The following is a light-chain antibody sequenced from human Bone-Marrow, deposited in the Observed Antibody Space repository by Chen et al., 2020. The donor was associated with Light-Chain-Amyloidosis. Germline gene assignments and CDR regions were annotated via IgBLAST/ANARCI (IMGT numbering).Light chain of an antibody. CDR2: DVT. CDR3: CSYATSAALI. V-gene: IGLV2-14*03. CDR1: SNDVGGYKY. J-gene: IGLJ2*01. Sequence: QSALTQPASVSGSPGQSITLSCTGTSNDVGGYKYVSWYQHHPGKAPKLIIYDVTNRPSRISSRFSGSKSGNTACLNISGLQPEDGAHYYCCSYATSAALIFGGGTKLTVL.